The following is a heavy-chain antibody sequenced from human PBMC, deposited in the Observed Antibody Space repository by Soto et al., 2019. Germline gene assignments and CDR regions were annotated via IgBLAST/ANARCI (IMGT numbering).Heavy chain of an antibody. V-gene: IGHV4-30-4*02. D-gene: IGHD5-18*01. Sequence: SETLSLTCTFSGGSIRSGDYYLSWIRQPPGKGLEWIGYIYYSGSTYYNPSLKSRVTISVDTSKSQFSLKLSSVTAADTAVYYCAKDSGYNYGYFRWFDPWGQGTLLTVSS. CDR3: AKDSGYNYGYFRWFDP. CDR1: GGSIRSGDYY. J-gene: IGHJ5*02. CDR2: IYYSGST.